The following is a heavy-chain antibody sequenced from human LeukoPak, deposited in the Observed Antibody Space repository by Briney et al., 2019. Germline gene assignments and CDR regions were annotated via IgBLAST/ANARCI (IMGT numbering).Heavy chain of an antibody. V-gene: IGHV4-34*01. J-gene: IGHJ3*02. CDR3: ARVGGYAFDI. CDR1: GGSFSGYY. CDR2: INHSGST. Sequence: SETLSLTCAVYGGSFSGYYWSWIRQPPGKGLEWIGEINHSGSTNYNPSLKSRVTISVDTSKNQFSLKLSSVTAAGTAVYYCARVGGYAFDIWGQGTMVTVSS.